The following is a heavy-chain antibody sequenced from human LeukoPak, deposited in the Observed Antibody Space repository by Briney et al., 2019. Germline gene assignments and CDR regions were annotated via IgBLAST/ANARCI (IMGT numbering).Heavy chain of an antibody. CDR3: ARLPYSSGWYVY. D-gene: IGHD6-19*01. CDR1: GGSFSGYY. Sequence: PSETLSLTCAVYGGSFSGYYWSWIRQPPGKGLEWIGEINHGGSTNYNPSLKSRVTISVDTSKNQFSLKLSSVTAADTAVYYCARLPYSSGWYVYWGQGILVTVSS. V-gene: IGHV4-34*01. CDR2: INHGGST. J-gene: IGHJ4*02.